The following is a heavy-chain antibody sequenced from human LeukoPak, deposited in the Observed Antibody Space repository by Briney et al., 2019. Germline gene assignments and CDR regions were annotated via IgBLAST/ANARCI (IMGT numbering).Heavy chain of an antibody. Sequence: GGSLRLSCAASGFTVSSNYMSWVRQAPGKGLEWVSYISSSGSTIYYADSVKGRFTISRDNAKNSLYLQMNSLRAEDTAVYYCARDKDDYGSGNHWFDPWGQGTLATVSS. J-gene: IGHJ5*02. CDR3: ARDKDDYGSGNHWFDP. CDR1: GFTVSSNY. CDR2: ISSSGSTI. V-gene: IGHV3-11*01. D-gene: IGHD3-10*01.